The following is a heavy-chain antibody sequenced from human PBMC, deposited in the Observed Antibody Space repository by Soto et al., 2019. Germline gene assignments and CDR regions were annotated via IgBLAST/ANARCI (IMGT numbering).Heavy chain of an antibody. D-gene: IGHD3-3*02. Sequence: NPGGSLRLSCAASGFTFSNAWMSWVRQAPGKGLEWVGRIKSKTDGGTTDYAAPVKGRFTISRDDSKNTLYLQMNSLKTEDTAVYYCTTGPHFWSGGDYYYYGMDVWGQGTTVTVSS. CDR3: TTGPHFWSGGDYYYYGMDV. J-gene: IGHJ6*02. V-gene: IGHV3-15*01. CDR2: IKSKTDGGTT. CDR1: GFTFSNAW.